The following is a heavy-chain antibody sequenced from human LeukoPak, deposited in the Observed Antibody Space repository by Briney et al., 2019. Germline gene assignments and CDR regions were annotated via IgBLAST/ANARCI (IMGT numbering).Heavy chain of an antibody. D-gene: IGHD2-15*01. CDR1: GYSFTSYW. J-gene: IGHJ4*02. CDR3: ARHSPGADIVVVIAASYYFDY. V-gene: IGHV5-51*01. Sequence: GESLKISCKGSGYSFTSYWIGWVRQMPGKGLDWMGIMYPGDSDTRYSPSFQGQVTISADKSISTAYLQWSSLKASDTAMYYCARHSPGADIVVVIAASYYFDYWGQGTLVTVSS. CDR2: MYPGDSDT.